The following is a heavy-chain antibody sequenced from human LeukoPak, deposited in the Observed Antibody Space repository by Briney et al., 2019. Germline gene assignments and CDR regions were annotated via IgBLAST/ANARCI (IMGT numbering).Heavy chain of an antibody. CDR3: ARLALTSSIFDP. J-gene: IGHJ5*02. V-gene: IGHV1-69*13. Sequence: ASVTVSFKASGGTFSSYAISWVRQAPGQGLEWMGGIIPIFGTANYAQKFQGRVTITADESTSTAYMELSSLRSEDTAVYYCARLALTSSIFDPWGQGTLVTVSS. CDR2: IIPIFGTA. D-gene: IGHD6-6*01. CDR1: GGTFSSYA.